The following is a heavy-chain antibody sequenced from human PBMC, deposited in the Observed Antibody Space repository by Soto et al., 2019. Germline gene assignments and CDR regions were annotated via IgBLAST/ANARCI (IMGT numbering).Heavy chain of an antibody. V-gene: IGHV3-7*03. CDR3: ARYYDGSGNSDAFDI. CDR2: IKQDGGER. D-gene: IGHD3-22*01. J-gene: IGHJ3*02. CDR1: GFTFTSYW. Sequence: PGGSLRLSCAASGFTFTSYWMTWVRQAPGKGLEWVTNIKQDGGERYYVDSVKGRFTISRDNAKNSLYLEMNSLRAEDTAIYYCARYYDGSGNSDAFDIWGQGTMVTVSS.